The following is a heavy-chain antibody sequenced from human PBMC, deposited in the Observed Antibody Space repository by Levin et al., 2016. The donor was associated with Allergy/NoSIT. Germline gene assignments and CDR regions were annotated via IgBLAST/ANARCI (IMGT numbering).Heavy chain of an antibody. D-gene: IGHD2-2*01. CDR1: GYTFTSYG. J-gene: IGHJ6*02. Sequence: ASVKVSCKASGYTFTSYGISWVRQAPGQGLEWMGWISAYNGNTNYAQKLQGRVTMTTDTSTSTAYMELRSLRSDDTAAYYCARDQLPQSYYYYGMDVWGQGTTVTVSS. CDR3: ARDQLPQSYYYYGMDV. V-gene: IGHV1-18*01. CDR2: ISAYNGNT.